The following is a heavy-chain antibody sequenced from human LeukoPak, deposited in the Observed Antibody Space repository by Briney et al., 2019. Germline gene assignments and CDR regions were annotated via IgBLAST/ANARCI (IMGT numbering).Heavy chain of an antibody. CDR1: GGTFSSYA. D-gene: IGHD2-2*01. J-gene: IGHJ4*02. V-gene: IGHV1-69*06. Sequence: SVKVSCKASGGTFSSYAISWVRQAPGQGLEWMGGIIPIFGTANYAQKFQGRVTITADKSTSTAYMELSSLRSEDTAVYYCAREEGYCSSTSCYAGRVADYWGQGTLVTVSS. CDR2: IIPIFGTA. CDR3: AREEGYCSSTSCYAGRVADY.